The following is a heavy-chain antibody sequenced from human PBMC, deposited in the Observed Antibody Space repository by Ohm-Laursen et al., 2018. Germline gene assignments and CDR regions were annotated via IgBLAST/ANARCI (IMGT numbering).Heavy chain of an antibody. CDR2: ISGSGDST. D-gene: IGHD2-15*01. V-gene: IGHV3-23*01. Sequence: SLRLSCAASGFTFSSYAMSWVRQAPGKGLEWLSGISGSGDSTYYADSVKGRFTISRDNSKNTVHLQMNSLRAEDTAVYYCAKVYYCSGGSCYSWELTNGFDIWGQGTMVTVSS. CDR3: AKVYYCSGGSCYSWELTNGFDI. CDR1: GFTFSSYA. J-gene: IGHJ3*02.